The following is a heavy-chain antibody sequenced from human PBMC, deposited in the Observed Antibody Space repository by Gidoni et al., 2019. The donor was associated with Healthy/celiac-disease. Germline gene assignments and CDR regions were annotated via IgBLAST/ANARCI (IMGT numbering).Heavy chain of an antibody. J-gene: IGHJ6*03. V-gene: IGHV3-30-3*01. CDR3: ARDRLPEMVRAAYYYYYMDV. CDR2: ISYDGSNK. Sequence: QVQLVESGGGVVQPGRSLRLSCAASGFTFSSYAMHWVRQAPGKGLEGVAVISYDGSNKYYADSVKGRFTISRDNSKNTLYLQMNSLRAEDTAVYYCARDRLPEMVRAAYYYYYMDVWGKGTTVTVSS. CDR1: GFTFSSYA. D-gene: IGHD3-10*01.